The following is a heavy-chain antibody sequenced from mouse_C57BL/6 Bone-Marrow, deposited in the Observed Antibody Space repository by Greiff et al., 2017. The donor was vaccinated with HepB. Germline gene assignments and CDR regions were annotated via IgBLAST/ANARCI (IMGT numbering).Heavy chain of an antibody. CDR3: ERGDYRSSFAC. Sequence: EVKLVESGGGLVQPGRSLRLSCATSGFTFSDYYMEWVRQAPGKGLEWIAASRNKANDYTTEYSASGKGRFIVSRDTSQSILYLQMNALRAEETAIYYCERGDYRSSFACWGPAPLVTSSA. D-gene: IGHD1-1*01. CDR2: SRNKANDYTT. J-gene: IGHJ3*01. CDR1: GFTFSDYY. V-gene: IGHV7-1*01.